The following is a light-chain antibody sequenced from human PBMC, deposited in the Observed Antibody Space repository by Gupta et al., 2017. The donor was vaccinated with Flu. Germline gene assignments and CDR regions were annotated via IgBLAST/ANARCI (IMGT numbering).Light chain of an antibody. CDR1: QGISNS. Sequence: GDTVTITCRASQGISNSLSLYQKRRGKVPKPLIYAASTLQSGVPSRFSGSGDGTDFILTIRSLQPENVTTYYCQRNHSVPQTFGQGTKVEIK. CDR3: QRNHSVPQT. J-gene: IGKJ1*01. CDR2: AAS. V-gene: IGKV1-27*01.